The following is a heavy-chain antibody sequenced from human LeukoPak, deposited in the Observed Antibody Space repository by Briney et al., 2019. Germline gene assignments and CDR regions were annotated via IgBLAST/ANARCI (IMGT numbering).Heavy chain of an antibody. V-gene: IGHV3-30*03. CDR2: ISYDGSNK. J-gene: IGHJ4*02. CDR1: GFTFSSHG. CDR3: SIGDYYFDY. Sequence: PGRSLRLSCAASGFTFSSHGMHWVRQAPGKGLEWVAVISYDGSNKYYADSVKGRFTISRDNSKNTLYLQMNSLRAEDTAVYYCSIGDYYFDYWGQGTLVTVSS.